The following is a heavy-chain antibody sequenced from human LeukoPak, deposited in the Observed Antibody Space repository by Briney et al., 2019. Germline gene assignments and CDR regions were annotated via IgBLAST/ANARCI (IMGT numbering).Heavy chain of an antibody. CDR2: INPSGGST. Sequence: AASVKVSCKASGYTFTSYYMHWVRQAPGQGLEWMGIINPSGGSTSYAQKFQGRVTITADKSTSTAYMELSSLRSEDTAVYYCARLTYYYGSGRSYNWFDPWGQGTLVTVSS. CDR1: GYTFTSYY. V-gene: IGHV1-46*01. J-gene: IGHJ5*02. CDR3: ARLTYYYGSGRSYNWFDP. D-gene: IGHD3-10*01.